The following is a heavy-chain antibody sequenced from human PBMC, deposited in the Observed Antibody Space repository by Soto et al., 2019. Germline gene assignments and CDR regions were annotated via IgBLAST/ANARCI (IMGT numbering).Heavy chain of an antibody. CDR1: GYSFNGYG. CDR2: ISGYNGNI. CDR3: ARHGASILNGMDV. J-gene: IGHJ6*02. V-gene: IGHV1-18*01. Sequence: QVQLVQSGDEVKKPGASVKVSCKASGYSFNGYGLSWVRQAPGQGLEGMGWISGYNGNIKNAQKFQDRVTMTTDTSTSTAYMELRSLRSDDTAVYYCARHGASILNGMDVWGQGTTVTVSS. D-gene: IGHD4-17*01.